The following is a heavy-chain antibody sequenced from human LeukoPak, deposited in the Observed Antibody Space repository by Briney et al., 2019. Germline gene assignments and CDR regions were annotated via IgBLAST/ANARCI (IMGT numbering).Heavy chain of an antibody. CDR2: IYFSGRT. Sequence: SETLSLTWTVSGASITNDDYYWSWIRQHPGKGLEWIGYIYFSGRTYYNQTLKSRASVYVDTSKSQFSLRLASVTAADTAVYYCARRAPFSNWFDPWGQGTLVIVSS. V-gene: IGHV4-31*02. CDR1: GASITNDDYY. D-gene: IGHD2-2*01. J-gene: IGHJ5*02. CDR3: ARRAPFSNWFDP.